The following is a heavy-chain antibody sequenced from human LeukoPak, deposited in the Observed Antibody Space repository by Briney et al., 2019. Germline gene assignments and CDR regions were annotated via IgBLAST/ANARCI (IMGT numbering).Heavy chain of an antibody. CDR1: GFTFSSYG. Sequence: GGSLRLSCAASGFTFSSYGMHWVRQAPGKGLEWVAVISNDGSNKYYTDSVKGRFTISRDNSKNTLYLQMNSLRSEDTAVYFCAKETYSTSWQLDSWGQGTLVTVSS. J-gene: IGHJ4*02. V-gene: IGHV3-30*18. CDR2: ISNDGSNK. CDR3: AKETYSTSWQLDS. D-gene: IGHD6-13*01.